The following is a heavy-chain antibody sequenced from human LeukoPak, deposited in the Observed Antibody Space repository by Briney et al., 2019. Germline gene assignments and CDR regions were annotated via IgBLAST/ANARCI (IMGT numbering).Heavy chain of an antibody. J-gene: IGHJ4*02. Sequence: EASVKVSCKASGYTFTDYYIHWVRQAPGQGLEWMGWINPNSGGTNYEQKFQGRVTMTRDTSISTAYMDLRRLRSDDTAVYYCARGEYCGGSGCYIFFDYWGQGTLVTVSS. CDR2: INPNSGGT. V-gene: IGHV1-2*02. D-gene: IGHD2-15*01. CDR3: ARGEYCGGSGCYIFFDY. CDR1: GYTFTDYY.